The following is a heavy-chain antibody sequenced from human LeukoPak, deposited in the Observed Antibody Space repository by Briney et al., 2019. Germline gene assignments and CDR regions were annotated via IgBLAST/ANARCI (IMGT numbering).Heavy chain of an antibody. CDR3: ARAIAAAGTVWFDP. V-gene: IGHV3-53*01. D-gene: IGHD6-13*01. Sequence: GGSLRLSCAASGFTVSSNYMSWVRQAPGKGLEWVSVIYSGGSTYYADSVKGRFTISRDNSKNTLYLQMTSLRAEDTAVYYCARAIAAAGTVWFDPWGQGTLVTVSS. J-gene: IGHJ5*02. CDR1: GFTVSSNY. CDR2: IYSGGST.